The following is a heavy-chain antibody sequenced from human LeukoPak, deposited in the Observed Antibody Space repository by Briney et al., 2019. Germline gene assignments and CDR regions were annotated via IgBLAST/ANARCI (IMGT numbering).Heavy chain of an antibody. D-gene: IGHD3-22*01. CDR2: VNPNSGGT. CDR1: GYTFTGYY. V-gene: IGHV1-2*02. CDR3: ARPMKQKYYYDSSGYYLDY. J-gene: IGHJ4*02. Sequence: ASVKVSCKASGYTFTGYYMHWVRQAPGQGLEWMGWVNPNSGGTNYAQKFQGRVTMTRDTSISTAYMELSRLRSDDTAVYYCARPMKQKYYYDSSGYYLDYWGQGTLVTVSS.